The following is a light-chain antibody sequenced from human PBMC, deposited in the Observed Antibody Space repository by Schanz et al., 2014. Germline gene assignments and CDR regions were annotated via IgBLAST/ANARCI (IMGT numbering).Light chain of an antibody. CDR2: GAS. Sequence: ENVLTQSPGTLSLSPGERATLSCRASQSISSNNLAWYQQKPGQAPRLLIYGASSRATGIPDRFSGSGSGTDFTLTISSLQAEDVAVYYCQQYYSPPLTFGGGTKVEIK. V-gene: IGKV3-20*01. CDR3: QQYYSPPLT. CDR1: QSISSNN. J-gene: IGKJ4*01.